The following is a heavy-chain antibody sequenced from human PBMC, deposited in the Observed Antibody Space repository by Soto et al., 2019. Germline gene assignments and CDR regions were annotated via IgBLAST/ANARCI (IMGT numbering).Heavy chain of an antibody. D-gene: IGHD6-6*01. CDR1: VGTFSSYA. V-gene: IGHV1-69*12. Sequence: QVQLVQSGAEVKKPGSSVKVSCKASVGTFSSYAISWVRQAPGQGLEWMGGIIPIFGTANYAQKFQGRVTIPADESTSAAYMELSSLRSEDTAVYYCARDSPYSSSADYFDYWGQGSLVTVSS. J-gene: IGHJ4*02. CDR2: IIPIFGTA. CDR3: ARDSPYSSSADYFDY.